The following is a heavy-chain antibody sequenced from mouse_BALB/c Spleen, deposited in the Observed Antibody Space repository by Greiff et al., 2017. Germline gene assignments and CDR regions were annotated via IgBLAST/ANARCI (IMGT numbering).Heavy chain of an antibody. CDR1: GYTFTSYW. Sequence: VQLQQPGAELVRPGASVKLSCKASGYTFTSYWINWVKQRPGQGLEWIGNIYPSDSYTNYNQKFKDKATLTVDKSSSTAYMQLSSPTSEDSAVYYCTRGDYDYDGDYWGQGTTLTVSS. CDR3: TRGDYDYDGDY. D-gene: IGHD2-4*01. J-gene: IGHJ2*01. V-gene: IGHV1-69*02. CDR2: IYPSDSYT.